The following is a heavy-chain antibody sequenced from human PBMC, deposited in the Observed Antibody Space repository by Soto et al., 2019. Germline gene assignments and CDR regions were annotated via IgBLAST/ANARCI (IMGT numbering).Heavy chain of an antibody. D-gene: IGHD1-1*01. CDR1: VGSISSGAYY. Sequence: QVQLQESGPGLVKPSQPLSLTCTVSVGSISSGAYYWSWIRQPPGKGLEWFGYIYYRGSPYYNPSLKSRVTIAVDTSKNQFSLKLSSVTAADTAVYYCASNSDGYNFSDYSGQGTLVTVAS. V-gene: IGHV4-30-4*01. CDR2: IYYRGSP. J-gene: IGHJ4*02. CDR3: ASNSDGYNFSDY.